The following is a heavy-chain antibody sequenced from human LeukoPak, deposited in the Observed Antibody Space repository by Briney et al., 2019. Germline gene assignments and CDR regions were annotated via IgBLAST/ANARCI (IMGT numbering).Heavy chain of an antibody. CDR3: ARESNYYDSSGYFD. CDR2: IKQDGSEK. J-gene: IGHJ4*02. D-gene: IGHD3-22*01. V-gene: IGHV3-7*01. Sequence: GGSLRLSCAASGFTFSSYWMSWVRQAPGKGLEWVANIKQDGSEKYYVDSVKGRFTISRDNAKNSLYLQMNSLRAEDTAVYYCARESNYYDSSGYFDWGQGTLVTVSS. CDR1: GFTFSSYW.